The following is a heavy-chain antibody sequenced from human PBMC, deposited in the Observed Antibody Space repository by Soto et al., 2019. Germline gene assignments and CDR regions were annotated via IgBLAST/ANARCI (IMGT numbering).Heavy chain of an antibody. V-gene: IGHV3-23*01. CDR3: AKGGGEYSYGLILDAFDI. CDR2: ISGSGSSI. CDR1: GFTFSSYS. J-gene: IGHJ3*02. Sequence: GGSLRLSCAASGFTFSSYSMNWVRQAPGKGLEWVSSISGSGSSIYYADSVKGRFTISRDNSKNTLYLQMNSLRAEDTAVYYCAKGGGEYSYGLILDAFDIWGQGTMVTVSS. D-gene: IGHD5-18*01.